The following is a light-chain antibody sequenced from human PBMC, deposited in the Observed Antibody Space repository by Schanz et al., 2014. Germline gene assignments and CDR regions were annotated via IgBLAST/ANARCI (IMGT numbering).Light chain of an antibody. Sequence: DIVMTQSPLSLPVTPGEPASISCRSSQSLLQSNGYNYVDWYLQKPGQPPQLLIYLGANRASGVPHRYSGSGSGTDFTLKISSVEAEDVGVYSCIQPLAGSYTFGQGTKLEIK. J-gene: IGKJ2*01. CDR1: QSLLQSNGYNY. CDR3: IQPLAGSYT. V-gene: IGKV2-28*01. CDR2: LGA.